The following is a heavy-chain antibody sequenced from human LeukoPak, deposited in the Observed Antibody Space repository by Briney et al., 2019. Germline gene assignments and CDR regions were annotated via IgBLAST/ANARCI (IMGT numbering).Heavy chain of an antibody. CDR3: SIAVAGTSDRYYFDY. V-gene: IGHV3-49*04. D-gene: IGHD6-19*01. CDR1: GFTFGDYA. CDR2: IRSKAYGGTA. J-gene: IGHJ4*02. Sequence: GGSLRLSCTASGFTFGDYAMSWVRQAPGKGLEWVGFIRSKAYGGTAEYAASVKGRFTISRDDSKGIVYLQMNSLKTEDTAVYYCSIAVAGTSDRYYFDYWGQGTLVTVSS.